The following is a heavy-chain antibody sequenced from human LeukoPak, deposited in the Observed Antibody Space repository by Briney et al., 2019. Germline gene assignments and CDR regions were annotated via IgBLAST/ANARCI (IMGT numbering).Heavy chain of an antibody. V-gene: IGHV1-69*04. CDR2: IIPIFGIA. D-gene: IGHD5-12*01. CDR3: AREVKGGYDRLNWFDP. Sequence: SVKVSCKASGGTFSSYAIIWVRQAPGQGLEWMRRIIPIFGIANYAQKFQGRVMITADKSTSIAYMELSSLRSEDTAAYYCAREVKGGYDRLNWFDPWGQGTLVTVSS. CDR1: GGTFSSYA. J-gene: IGHJ5*02.